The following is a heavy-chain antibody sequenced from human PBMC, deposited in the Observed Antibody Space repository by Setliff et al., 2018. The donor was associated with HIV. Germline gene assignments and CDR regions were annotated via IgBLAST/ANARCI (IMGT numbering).Heavy chain of an antibody. J-gene: IGHJ3*02. D-gene: IGHD3-22*01. V-gene: IGHV4-59*08. Sequence: SATLSLTCTVSGGSISSYYWSWIRQPPEKGLEWIGYIYYGGGTNYNPSLKSLVTISVDTSKNQFSLKLSSVTAADTAVYYCARLGRGTYYDDSSGYLYAFDIWGQGTMVTVSS. CDR2: IYYGGGT. CDR3: ARLGRGTYYDDSSGYLYAFDI. CDR1: GGSISSYY.